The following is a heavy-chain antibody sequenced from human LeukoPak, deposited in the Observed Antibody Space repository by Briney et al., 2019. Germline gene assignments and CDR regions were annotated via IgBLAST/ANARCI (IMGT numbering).Heavy chain of an antibody. V-gene: IGHV4-59*01. CDR2: IYYSGST. J-gene: IGHJ3*02. Sequence: WETLSLTCTVSGGSISSYYWSWIRQPPGKGLEGIWYIYYSGSTNYNPSLKRRVTISVDTSKNQCSLKLSSVTAADTAVYYCASYNWNWSRAFDIWGQGTMVTVSS. CDR3: ASYNWNWSRAFDI. D-gene: IGHD1-7*01. CDR1: GGSISSYY.